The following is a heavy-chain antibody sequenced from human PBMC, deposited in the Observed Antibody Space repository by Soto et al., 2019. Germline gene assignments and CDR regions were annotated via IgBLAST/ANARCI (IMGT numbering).Heavy chain of an antibody. Sequence: SETLSLTCTVSGDSISSYYWSWIRQPPGKGLEWIGYIYYSGSTNYNPSLKSRVTISVDTSKNQFSLKLSSVTAADTAVYYCARASTTVTTLVYWGQGILVTVS. CDR1: GDSISSYY. CDR2: IYYSGST. CDR3: ARASTTVTTLVY. V-gene: IGHV4-59*01. D-gene: IGHD4-17*01. J-gene: IGHJ4*02.